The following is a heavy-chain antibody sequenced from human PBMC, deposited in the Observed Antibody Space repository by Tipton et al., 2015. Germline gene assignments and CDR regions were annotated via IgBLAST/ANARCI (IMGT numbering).Heavy chain of an antibody. J-gene: IGHJ4*02. CDR2: ISNSGNTI. CDR3: AEEDGSYLPFDY. V-gene: IGHV3-11*01. D-gene: IGHD1-26*01. CDR1: GFAFSYYY. Sequence: SLRLSCAASGFAFSYYYMAWIRQAPGKGLEWVSYISNSGNTIYYADSVKGRFTISRDNAKSSLYLQMNSLRAEDTAIYYCAEEDGSYLPFDYWGQGTLVTVSS.